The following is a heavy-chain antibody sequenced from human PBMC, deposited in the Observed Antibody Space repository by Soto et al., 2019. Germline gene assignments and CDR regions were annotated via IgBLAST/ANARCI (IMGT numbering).Heavy chain of an antibody. CDR1: GYSFTTYW. J-gene: IGHJ6*02. CDR2: IYPVXPDT. V-gene: IGHV5-51*01. Sequence: GESPKISCKGPGYSFTTYWIGLVRQMPGKDLECKGIIYPVXPDTKHRTSFQGQVTISGYKPISTAYLQWSSLKASDTAMYYCARLAGYYDSGGDYYYYYGMDVWGQGTTVTVSS. D-gene: IGHD3-22*01. CDR3: ARLAGYYDSGGDYYYYYGMDV.